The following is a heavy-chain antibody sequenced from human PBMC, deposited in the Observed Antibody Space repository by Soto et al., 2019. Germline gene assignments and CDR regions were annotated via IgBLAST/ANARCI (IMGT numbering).Heavy chain of an antibody. CDR3: TTAGTNGIDVLHRGQAAFDS. CDR2: SKGGPT. V-gene: IGHV3-15*07. J-gene: IGHJ3*02. D-gene: IGHD3-10*01. Sequence: EVQLVESGGGLVKPGGSLRLSCAASGFTFANAWMNWVRQAPGRGLEWVGRSKGGPTEYAAPVEGRFSISRDDSRNTLYLQMHFLKTEDTAVYYCTTAGTNGIDVLHRGQAAFDSWGPGTLVTVSS. CDR1: GFTFANAW.